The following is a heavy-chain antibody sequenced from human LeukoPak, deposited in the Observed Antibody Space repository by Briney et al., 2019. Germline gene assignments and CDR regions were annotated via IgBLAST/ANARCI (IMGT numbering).Heavy chain of an antibody. CDR1: GGSFSGHY. D-gene: IGHD3-9*01. CDR3: VRKRTAILIDYPTYYFDY. Sequence: PSETLSLACAVYGGSFSGHYGSWIRQTPGKGLEWIADINHSGTTNYNPSLKSRFTISVDTSKNQFSLKVNSVTAAETAVYSCVRKRTAILIDYPTYYFDYWGQGTLVTVSS. J-gene: IGHJ4*02. CDR2: INHSGTT. V-gene: IGHV4-34*01.